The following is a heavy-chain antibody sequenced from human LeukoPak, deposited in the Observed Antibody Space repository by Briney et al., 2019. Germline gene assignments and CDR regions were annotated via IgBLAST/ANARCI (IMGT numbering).Heavy chain of an antibody. CDR2: IYYSGSA. Sequence: SETLSLTCTVSGGSISSYYWSWVRQPPGKVLEWVGYIYYSGSANYNHSHKSRVTISVDTYKNQFSLKLSSVTAADTAVYYCARHGIGSGYYYYYGMDVWGQGTTVTVSS. J-gene: IGHJ6*02. CDR1: GGSISSYY. V-gene: IGHV4-59*08. D-gene: IGHD3-10*01. CDR3: ARHGIGSGYYYYYGMDV.